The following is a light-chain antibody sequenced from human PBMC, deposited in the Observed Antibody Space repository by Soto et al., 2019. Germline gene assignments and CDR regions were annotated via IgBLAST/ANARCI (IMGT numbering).Light chain of an antibody. Sequence: QLVLTQSPSASASLGASVKLTCTLSSGHINYAIAWHQQQPEKGPRFLMKVNSDGSDSKGDGIPDRFSGSRSGAERYLTISSLQSEDEADYYCQTWGTGIQVFGGGTKLTVL. CDR2: VNSDGSD. V-gene: IGLV4-69*01. CDR1: SGHINYA. CDR3: QTWGTGIQV. J-gene: IGLJ3*02.